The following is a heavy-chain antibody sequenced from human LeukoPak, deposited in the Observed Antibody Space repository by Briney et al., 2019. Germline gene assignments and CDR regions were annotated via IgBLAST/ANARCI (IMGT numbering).Heavy chain of an antibody. J-gene: IGHJ4*02. CDR3: ARGAVTTQIDY. D-gene: IGHD4-17*01. V-gene: IGHV1-18*01. Sequence: GDSVKVSCKASGYTFTSYAISWVRQAPGQGLEWMGWISADNGNTDYAQRFQGRVTMTTDTSTSTAYMELRSLRSDDTAVYYCARGAVTTQIDYWGQGTLVTVSS. CDR2: ISADNGNT. CDR1: GYTFTSYA.